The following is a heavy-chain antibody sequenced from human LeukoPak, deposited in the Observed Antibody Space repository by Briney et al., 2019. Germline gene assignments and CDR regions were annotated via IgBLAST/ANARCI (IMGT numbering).Heavy chain of an antibody. CDR3: ARDYGGSSPFDY. CDR2: ISSSGSTI. D-gene: IGHD4-23*01. CDR1: GFTFSSYE. V-gene: IGHV3-48*03. J-gene: IGHJ4*02. Sequence: GGSLRLSCAASGFTFSSYEMHWVRQAPGKGPEWVSYISSSGSTIYYADSVKGRFTISRDNAKNSLYLQMNSLRAEDTAVYYCARDYGGSSPFDYWGQGTMVTVSS.